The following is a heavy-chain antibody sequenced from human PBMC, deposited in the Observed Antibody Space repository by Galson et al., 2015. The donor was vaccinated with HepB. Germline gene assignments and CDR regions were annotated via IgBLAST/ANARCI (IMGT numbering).Heavy chain of an antibody. D-gene: IGHD6-25*01. V-gene: IGHV3-33*08. CDR2: IWADGTNT. CDR1: GFTFRSFG. J-gene: IGHJ4*02. CDR3: ASEAPVAAPAAFDY. Sequence: SLRLSCAASGFTFRSFGIHWVRQAPGKGLEWVALIWADGTNTYYADSVKGRFTISRDNSKNTLNLQMNSLRAEDTAVYYCASEAPVAAPAAFDYWGQGTLVTVSS.